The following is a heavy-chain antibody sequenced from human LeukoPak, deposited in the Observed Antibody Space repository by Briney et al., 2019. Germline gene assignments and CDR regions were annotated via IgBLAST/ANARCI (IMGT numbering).Heavy chain of an antibody. CDR3: AKGLVPAAIRVADY. J-gene: IGHJ4*02. D-gene: IGHD2-2*01. CDR2: ISASGGST. V-gene: IGHV3-23*01. Sequence: GGSLRLSCAASGFTFSSYAMSWVRQAPGKELEWVSAISASGGSTYYADSVKGRFTISRDNSQNTLYLQVNSLRAEDTAVYYCAKGLVPAAIRVADYWGQGTLVTVSS. CDR1: GFTFSSYA.